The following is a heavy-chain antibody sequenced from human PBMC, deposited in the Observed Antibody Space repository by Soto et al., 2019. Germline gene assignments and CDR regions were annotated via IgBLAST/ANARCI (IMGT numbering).Heavy chain of an antibody. CDR3: AKDVDYGSGSDGMDV. CDR2: ISYDGSNK. J-gene: IGHJ6*02. V-gene: IGHV3-30*18. D-gene: IGHD3-10*01. CDR1: GFTFSSYG. Sequence: GGSLRLSCAASGFTFSSYGMHWVRQAPGKGLEWVAVISYDGSNKYYADSVKGRFTISRDNSKNTLYLQMNSLRAEDTAVYYCAKDVDYGSGSDGMDVWGQGTTVT.